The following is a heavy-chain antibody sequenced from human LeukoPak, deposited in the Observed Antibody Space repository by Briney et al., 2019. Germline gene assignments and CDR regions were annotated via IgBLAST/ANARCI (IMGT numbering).Heavy chain of an antibody. CDR2: IYSSGST. J-gene: IGHJ6*03. D-gene: IGHD3-10*01. Sequence: SETLSLTCTVSGGSISSSGYYWGWIRQPPGKGLEWIGSIYSSGSTYYNPSLKSRVTISVDTSKNQFSLKLSSVTAADTAVYYCASPTVRGTHYYYMDVWGKGTTVTVSS. CDR3: ASPTVRGTHYYYMDV. CDR1: GGSISSSGYY. V-gene: IGHV4-39*01.